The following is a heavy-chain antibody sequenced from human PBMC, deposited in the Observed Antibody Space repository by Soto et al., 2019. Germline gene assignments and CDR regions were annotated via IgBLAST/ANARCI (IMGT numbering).Heavy chain of an antibody. Sequence: GGSLRLSCEASGFTFINYWMAWIRQAPGKGLELVATIKQDGSEKNYVDSVKARFTISRDNAKNSLYLQMNSLRAEDTAVYYCARVWFYDRGSPRYVFDLWGQGTMVTVSS. CDR1: GFTFINYW. D-gene: IGHD3-22*01. CDR2: IKQDGSEK. V-gene: IGHV3-7*04. J-gene: IGHJ3*01. CDR3: ARVWFYDRGSPRYVFDL.